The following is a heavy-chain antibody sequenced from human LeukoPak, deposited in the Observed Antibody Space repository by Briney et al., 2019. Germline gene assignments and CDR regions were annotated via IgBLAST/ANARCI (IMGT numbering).Heavy chain of an antibody. D-gene: IGHD3-22*01. J-gene: IGHJ4*02. CDR2: IWYDGSNK. V-gene: IGHV3-33*01. CDR1: GFTFSSYG. Sequence: GGSLRLSCAASGFTFSSYGVHWVRQAPGKGLEWVAVIWYDGSNKYYADSVKGRFTISRDNSKNTLYLQMNSLRAEDTAVYYCARERHYYDSSGYYFEDYYFDYWGQGTLVTVSS. CDR3: ARERHYYDSSGYYFEDYYFDY.